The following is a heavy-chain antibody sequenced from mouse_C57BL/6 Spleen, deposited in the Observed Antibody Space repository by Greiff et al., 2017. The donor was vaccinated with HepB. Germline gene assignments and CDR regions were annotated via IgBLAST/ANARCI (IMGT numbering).Heavy chain of an antibody. CDR1: GYTFTDYN. D-gene: IGHD1-3*01. J-gene: IGHJ4*01. V-gene: IGHV1-22*01. CDR3: ARNYNPYYYAMDY. Sequence: DVQLQESGPELVKPGASVKMSCKASGYTFTDYNMHWVKQSHGKSLEWIGYINPNNGGTSYNQKFKGKATLTVNKSSSTAYMELRSLTSEDSAVYYCARNYNPYYYAMDYWGQGTSVTVSS. CDR2: INPNNGGT.